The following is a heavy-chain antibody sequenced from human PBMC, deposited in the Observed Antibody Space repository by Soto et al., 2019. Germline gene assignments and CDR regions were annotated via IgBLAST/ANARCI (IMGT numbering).Heavy chain of an antibody. D-gene: IGHD3-10*01. V-gene: IGHV3-30-3*01. CDR3: ARDGKGNPGEAKDYYYYGMDV. CDR1: GFTFSSYA. Sequence: PGGSLRLSCAASGFTFSSYAMHWVRQAPGKGLEWVAVISYDGSNKYYADYVKGRFTISRDNSKNTLYLQMNSLRAEDTAVYYCARDGKGNPGEAKDYYYYGMDVWGPGTTLAV. CDR2: ISYDGSNK. J-gene: IGHJ6*02.